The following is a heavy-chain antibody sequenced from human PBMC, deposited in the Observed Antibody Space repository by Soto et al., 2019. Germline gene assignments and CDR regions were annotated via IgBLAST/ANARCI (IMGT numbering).Heavy chain of an antibody. CDR3: AKDYSTVTTDPLSVVLFDY. CDR1: GFTFSSYA. V-gene: IGHV3-23*01. Sequence: GALRLSCAASGFTFSSYAMSWVRQAPGKGLEWVSIITSDGRTYYADSVKGRFTISRDNSKNTVYLQMNSLRAEDTAVYYCAKDYSTVTTDPLSVVLFDYWGQGALVTVSS. J-gene: IGHJ4*02. D-gene: IGHD4-17*01. CDR2: ITSDGRT.